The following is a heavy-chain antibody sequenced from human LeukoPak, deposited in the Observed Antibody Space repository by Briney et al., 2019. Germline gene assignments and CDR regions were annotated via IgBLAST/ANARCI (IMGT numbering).Heavy chain of an antibody. CDR1: GGSFSGYY. CDR3: ARRGGYCSSTSCYTWIPNWFDP. V-gene: IGHV4-34*01. CDR2: INHSGST. J-gene: IGHJ5*02. D-gene: IGHD2-2*02. Sequence: PSETLSLTCAVYGGSFSGYYWSWIRQPPGKGLEWIGEINHSGSTNYNPSLKSRVTIPVDTSKNQFSLKLSSVTAADTAVYYCARRGGYCSSTSCYTWIPNWFDPWGQGTLVTVSS.